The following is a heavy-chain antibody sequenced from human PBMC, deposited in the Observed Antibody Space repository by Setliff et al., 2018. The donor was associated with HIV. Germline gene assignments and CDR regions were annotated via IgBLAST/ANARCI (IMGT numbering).Heavy chain of an antibody. CDR3: AREVASYSSRFDAFDV. CDR2: IIPIIRSA. V-gene: IGHV1-69*06. D-gene: IGHD6-13*01. Sequence: SVKVSCKTSGVTFTTYSITWVRQAPGQGLEWMGGIIPIIRSAKYAQKFQGRVTITADKSTSTAYMELSNLRSEDTAVYYCAREVASYSSRFDAFDVWGQGTLVTVSS. J-gene: IGHJ3*01. CDR1: GVTFTTYS.